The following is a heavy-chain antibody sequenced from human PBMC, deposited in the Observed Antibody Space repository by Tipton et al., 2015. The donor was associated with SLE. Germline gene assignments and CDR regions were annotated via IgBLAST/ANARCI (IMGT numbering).Heavy chain of an antibody. CDR3: AGRTGGNSWSP. D-gene: IGHD6-13*01. Sequence: TLSLTCTVSGESISTFYWSWIRQPPGKGLEWIGYTSYSASTSYNPSLKSRVTISVDTPNNQFSLKLNSVTAADTAVYYCAGRTGGNSWSPWGQGTLATVSS. V-gene: IGHV4-59*12. J-gene: IGHJ5*02. CDR2: TSYSAST. CDR1: GESISTFY.